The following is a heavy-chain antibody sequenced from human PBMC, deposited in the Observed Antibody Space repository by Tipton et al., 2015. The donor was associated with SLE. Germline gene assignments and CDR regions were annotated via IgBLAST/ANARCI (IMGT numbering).Heavy chain of an antibody. CDR2: IYHSGST. J-gene: IGHJ4*02. Sequence: LRLSCAVSGGSISSGGYSWSWIRQPPGKGLEWIGYIYHSGSTYYNPSLKSRVTISVDRSKNQFSLKLSSVTAADTAVYYCARTYYDILTGYSLDYWGQGTLVTVSS. CDR1: GGSISSGGYS. CDR3: ARTYYDILTGYSLDY. D-gene: IGHD3-9*01. V-gene: IGHV4-30-2*01.